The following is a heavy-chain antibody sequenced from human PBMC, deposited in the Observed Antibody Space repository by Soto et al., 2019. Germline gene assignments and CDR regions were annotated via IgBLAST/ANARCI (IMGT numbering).Heavy chain of an antibody. D-gene: IGHD3-3*01. CDR1: GFTFSSYA. CDR3: ARGYDLWSGYYYPYGMDV. Sequence: GGSLRLSCAASGFTFSSYAMHWVRQAPGKGLEWVAVISYDGSNKNHADTVKGRFTISRDNSKNTLYLQMNSLRAEDTAVYYCARGYDLWSGYYYPYGMDVWGQGTTVTVSS. J-gene: IGHJ6*02. V-gene: IGHV3-30-3*01. CDR2: ISYDGSNK.